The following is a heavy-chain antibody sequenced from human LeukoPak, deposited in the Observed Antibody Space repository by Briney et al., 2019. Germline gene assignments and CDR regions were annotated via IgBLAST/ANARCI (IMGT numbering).Heavy chain of an antibody. J-gene: IGHJ4*02. D-gene: IGHD4-23*01. Sequence: SETLSLTCTVSGGSIKDSDWSWIRQPAGKGLEWIGRIYTNGRTNYNPSLKSRVTMSLDTSKNQFSLKLTSVTAADTAVYYCAGEFYGGRPAYWGQGTLVTVSS. V-gene: IGHV4-4*07. CDR1: GGSIKDSD. CDR2: IYTNGRT. CDR3: AGEFYGGRPAY.